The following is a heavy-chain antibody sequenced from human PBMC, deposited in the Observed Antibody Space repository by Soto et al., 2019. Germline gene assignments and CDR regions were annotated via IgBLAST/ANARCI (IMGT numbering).Heavy chain of an antibody. CDR1: GGSISSGGYS. V-gene: IGHV4-30-2*01. CDR2: IYHRGST. Sequence: QLQLQESGSGLVRPSQTLSLTCAVSGGSISSGGYSWNWIRQPPGKGLEWIGYIYHRGSTLYNPSLKSRVPISVHXSKNQFSLKLTSVTAADTAVYYCARDQLEGNWFDPWGQGTLVTVSS. CDR3: ARDQLEGNWFDP. J-gene: IGHJ5*02. D-gene: IGHD1-1*01.